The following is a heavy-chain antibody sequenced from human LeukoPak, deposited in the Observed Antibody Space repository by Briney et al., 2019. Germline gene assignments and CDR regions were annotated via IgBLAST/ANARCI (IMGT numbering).Heavy chain of an antibody. Sequence: GASVKVSCKASGYTFTSYYMHWVRQAPGQGLEWMGIINPSGGSTNYAQKLQGRVTMTTDTSTSTAYMELRSLRSDDTAVYYCARNWEQVWAFGIWGQGTMVTVSS. CDR2: INPSGGST. V-gene: IGHV1-46*01. CDR3: ARNWEQVWAFGI. CDR1: GYTFTSYY. D-gene: IGHD1-26*01. J-gene: IGHJ3*02.